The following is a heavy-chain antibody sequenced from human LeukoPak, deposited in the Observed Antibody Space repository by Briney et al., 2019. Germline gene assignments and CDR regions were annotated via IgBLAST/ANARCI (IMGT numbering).Heavy chain of an antibody. J-gene: IGHJ3*02. CDR1: GGSISSYY. Sequence: SETLSLTCTVSGGSISSYYWSWIRQPPGKGLEWIGYIYYSGSTNYNPSLKSRVTISVDTSKNQFSLKLSSVTAADTAVYYCARIQRSSGGAFDIWGQGTMVTVSS. V-gene: IGHV4-59*01. CDR2: IYYSGST. CDR3: ARIQRSSGGAFDI. D-gene: IGHD1-26*01.